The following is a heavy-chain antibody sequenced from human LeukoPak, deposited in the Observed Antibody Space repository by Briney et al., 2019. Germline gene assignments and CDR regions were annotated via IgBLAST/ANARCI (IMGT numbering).Heavy chain of an antibody. CDR1: GFTFSSYV. Sequence: GGSLRLSCAASGFTFSSYVMSWVRQAPGKGMEWVSGISDSGYSTYYADSVKGRFTISRDNSKNTLYLQMNSLRAEDTAVYYCARDPRYCTGGSCSHWGQGTLVTVSS. CDR2: ISDSGYST. D-gene: IGHD2-15*01. CDR3: ARDPRYCTGGSCSH. J-gene: IGHJ4*02. V-gene: IGHV3-23*01.